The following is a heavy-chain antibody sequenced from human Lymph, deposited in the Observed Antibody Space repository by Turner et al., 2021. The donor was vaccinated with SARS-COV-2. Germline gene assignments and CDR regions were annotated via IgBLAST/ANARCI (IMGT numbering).Heavy chain of an antibody. CDR2: ISSSSIYT. CDR3: ARPNGQYSYYGMDI. V-gene: IGHV3-11*06. CDR1: GFTFSDYY. Sequence: QVQLVESGGGLVKPGGSLRLSCAASGFTFSDYYMSWIRQAPGKWLEWVSYISSSSIYTNSADSVKGRFTISRDNAKNSLYLQVNSLRAEDTAVYYCARPNGQYSYYGMDIWGQGTTVTVSS. J-gene: IGHJ6*02.